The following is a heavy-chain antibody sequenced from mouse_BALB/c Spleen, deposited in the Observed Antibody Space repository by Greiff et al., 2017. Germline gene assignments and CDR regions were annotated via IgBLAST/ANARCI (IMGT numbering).Heavy chain of an antibody. D-gene: IGHD2-2*01. CDR2: IDPENGDT. CDR3: NLYYGYDSSWFAY. J-gene: IGHJ3*01. V-gene: IGHV14-4*02. CDR1: GFNIKDYY. Sequence: EVQLQQSGAELVRSGASVKLSCTASGFNIKDYYMHWVKQRPEQGLEWIGWIDPENGDTEYAPKFQGKATMTADTSSNTAYLQLSSLTSEDTAVYYCNLYYGYDSSWFAYWGQGTLVTVSA.